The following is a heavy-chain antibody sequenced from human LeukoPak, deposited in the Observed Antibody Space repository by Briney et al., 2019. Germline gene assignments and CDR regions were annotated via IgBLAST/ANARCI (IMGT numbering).Heavy chain of an antibody. CDR2: IAYDGSNE. Sequence: SCKASGYTFTDYYMHWVRQAPGKGLEWVAVIAYDGSNEIYADSVKGRFTISRDNSKNTLYLQMNSLQSEDTAVYYCAKRPFESSGPFDSWGLGTLVTVSS. J-gene: IGHJ4*02. CDR3: AKRPFESSGPFDS. D-gene: IGHD2-15*01. V-gene: IGHV3-30-3*02. CDR1: GYTFTDYY.